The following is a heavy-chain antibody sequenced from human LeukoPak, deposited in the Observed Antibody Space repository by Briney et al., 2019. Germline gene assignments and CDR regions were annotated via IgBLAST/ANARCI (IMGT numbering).Heavy chain of an antibody. CDR1: GGSISSSSYY. V-gene: IGHV4-39*07. CDR3: AREGGLQAARPSFFDY. CDR2: IYYSGST. J-gene: IGHJ4*02. Sequence: PSETLSLTCTVSGGSISSSSYYWGWIRQPPGKGLEWIGSIYYSGSTYYNPSLKSRVTISVDTSKNQFSLKLSSVTAADTAVYYCAREGGLQAARPSFFDYWGQGTLVTVSS. D-gene: IGHD6-6*01.